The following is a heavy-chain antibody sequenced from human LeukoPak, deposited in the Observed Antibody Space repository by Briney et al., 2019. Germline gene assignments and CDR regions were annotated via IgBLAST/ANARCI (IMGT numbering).Heavy chain of an antibody. J-gene: IGHJ3*01. CDR3: AREEEYSAYDLKAFDL. Sequence: SETLSLTCTVSGASITRGGHYWTWIRQHPGKGLEWIGFIYYSGSTHYSPSLKSRVSISVDTSRNQFSLKVNSVTAADTTVYFCAREEEYSAYDLKAFDLWGQGTMVIVSS. CDR2: IYYSGST. V-gene: IGHV4-31*03. D-gene: IGHD5-12*01. CDR1: GASITRGGHY.